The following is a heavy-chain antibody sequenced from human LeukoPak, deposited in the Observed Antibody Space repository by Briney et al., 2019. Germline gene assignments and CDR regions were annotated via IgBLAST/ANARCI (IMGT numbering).Heavy chain of an antibody. D-gene: IGHD3-10*01. CDR2: INPNSGGT. Sequence: ASVKVSCKASGYTFTGYYMHWVRQAPGQGLEWMGWINPNSGGTNYAQKFQGRVTMTRDTSISTAYMELSRLRSDDTAVYYCARPGITMVRAFDYWGQGTLVTVSS. CDR1: GYTFTGYY. V-gene: IGHV1-2*02. CDR3: ARPGITMVRAFDY. J-gene: IGHJ4*02.